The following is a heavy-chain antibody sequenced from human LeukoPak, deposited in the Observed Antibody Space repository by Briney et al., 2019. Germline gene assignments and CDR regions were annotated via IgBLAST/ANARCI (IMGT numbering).Heavy chain of an antibody. D-gene: IGHD3-10*01. CDR3: AKGWHYYGSGRYGMDV. J-gene: IGHJ6*04. CDR1: GFTFSTYT. CDR2: IDSTSTWI. Sequence: PGGSLRLSCAASGFTFSTYTMNWVRRAPGKGLEWVASIDSTSTWIYHADSVKGRFSISRDNAKNSLYLQMNSLRAEDTAVYYCAKGWHYYGSGRYGMDVWGRGTTVTVSS. V-gene: IGHV3-21*01.